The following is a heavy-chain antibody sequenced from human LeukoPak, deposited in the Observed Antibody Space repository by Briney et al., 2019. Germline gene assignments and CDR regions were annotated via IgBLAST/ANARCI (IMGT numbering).Heavy chain of an antibody. V-gene: IGHV3-7*03. CDR1: GFTFNDYY. CDR2: IKHDGGDK. D-gene: IGHD6-13*01. CDR3: ARDRDSSGSWEVNFDH. J-gene: IGHJ4*02. Sequence: GGSLRLSCTASGFTFNDYYMSWIRQAPGKGLEWVATIKHDGGDKFYVDSVKGRFTISRDDAKDSLFLQMNSLRAEDTAVYYCARDRDSSGSWEVNFDHWGQGTLVTVSS.